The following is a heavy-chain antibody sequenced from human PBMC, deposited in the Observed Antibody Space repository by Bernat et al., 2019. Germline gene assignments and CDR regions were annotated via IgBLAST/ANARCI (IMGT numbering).Heavy chain of an antibody. CDR2: IWYDGSNK. V-gene: IGHV3-33*01. CDR3: ARDRRYYYGSGSYYNWFDP. Sequence: QVQLVESGGGVVQPGRSLRLSCAASGFTFSSYGMHGVRQAPGKGLEWVAVIWYDGSNKYYADSVKGRFTISRDNSKNTLYLQMNSLRAEDTAVYYCARDRRYYYGSGSYYNWFDPWGQGTLVTVSS. D-gene: IGHD3-10*01. CDR1: GFTFSSYG. J-gene: IGHJ5*02.